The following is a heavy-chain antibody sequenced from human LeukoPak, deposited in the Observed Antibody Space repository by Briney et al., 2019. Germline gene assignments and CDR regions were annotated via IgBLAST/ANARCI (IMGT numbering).Heavy chain of an antibody. Sequence: ASVKVSCKASGYTFTGYYMHWVRQAPGQGLEWMGWINPNSGGTNYAQKFQGRVTMTRDTSIRTAYMEVNRLRSDDTAVYYCARVRRYSRSSRNWLDPWGQGTLVIVSS. CDR2: INPNSGGT. V-gene: IGHV1-2*02. CDR3: ARVRRYSRSSRNWLDP. J-gene: IGHJ5*02. CDR1: GYTFTGYY. D-gene: IGHD5-18*01.